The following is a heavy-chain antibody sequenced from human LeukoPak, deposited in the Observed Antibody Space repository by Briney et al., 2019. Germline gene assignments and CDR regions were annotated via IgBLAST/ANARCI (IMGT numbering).Heavy chain of an antibody. CDR3: VRAMRIAARLQTIFDY. CDR1: GYSISSGYL. J-gene: IGHJ4*02. D-gene: IGHD6-25*01. CDR2: FYRGGST. Sequence: AETLSLTCTVSGYSISSGYLWYWLQPPPRRGLGGIGTFYRGGSTYYNPSLKSRVTISVDTSKNQFSLNMTPVTAADTAVYYFVRAMRIAARLQTIFDYGGEGPLVTIP. V-gene: IGHV4-38-2*02.